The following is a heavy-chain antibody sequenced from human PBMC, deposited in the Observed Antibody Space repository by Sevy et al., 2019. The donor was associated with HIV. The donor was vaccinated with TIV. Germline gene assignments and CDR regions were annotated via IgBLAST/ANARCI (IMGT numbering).Heavy chain of an antibody. D-gene: IGHD3-10*01. CDR3: AKDGAYYGSDGMDV. CDR1: GFTFSYYD. J-gene: IGHJ6*02. V-gene: IGHV3-21*01. Sequence: GGSLRLSCAASGFTFSYYDLNWVHQAPGKGLEWVSSISSGSNYIYYADSVKGRFTISRDNAENSLFLQMNSLRAEDTAVYYCAKDGAYYGSDGMDVWGQGTTVTVSS. CDR2: ISSGSNYI.